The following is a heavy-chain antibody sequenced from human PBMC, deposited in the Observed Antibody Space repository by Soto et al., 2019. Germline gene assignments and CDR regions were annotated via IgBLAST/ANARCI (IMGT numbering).Heavy chain of an antibody. CDR3: APDLYDSSPYAFDI. CDR2: IIPIFGTA. CDR1: GGTFSSYA. Sequence: SVKVSCKGSGGTFSSYALSWVRQAPGHGLEWIGGIIPIFGTANYAQNFQGRVTITANKSTGTTYMEMSSLRSEDPAVYYCAPDLYDSSPYAFDIRGQRTIVPVSS. V-gene: IGHV1-69*06. D-gene: IGHD3-22*01. J-gene: IGHJ3*02.